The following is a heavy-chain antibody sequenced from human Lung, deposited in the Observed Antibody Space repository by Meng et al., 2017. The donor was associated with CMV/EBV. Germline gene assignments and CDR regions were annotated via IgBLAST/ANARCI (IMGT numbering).Heavy chain of an antibody. CDR1: GFSLSISRLA. CDR3: AHARYSSFYYFNY. D-gene: IGHD6-13*01. V-gene: IGHV2-5*01. Sequence: SGXXLVXPTQTLTLTCTFSGFSLSISRLAVGWTRQPPGKALECLGIIYWNDDKRYSPSLKSRLTITKDTSKNQVVLTMTNMDPADTATYYCAHARYSSFYYFNYXGQGXLVTVSS. CDR2: IYWNDDK. J-gene: IGHJ4*02.